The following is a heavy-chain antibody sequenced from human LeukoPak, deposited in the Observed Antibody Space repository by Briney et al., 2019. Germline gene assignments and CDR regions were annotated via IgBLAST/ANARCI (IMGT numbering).Heavy chain of an antibody. J-gene: IGHJ6*02. CDR3: AKDIGYCSGGSCYYYGMDV. V-gene: IGHV3-23*01. D-gene: IGHD2-15*01. Sequence: PGGSLRLSCSASGXTFSRYGIHWVRQAPGKGLEWVSAISGSGGSTYYADSVKGRFTISRDNSKNTLYLQMNSLRAEDTAVYYCAKDIGYCSGGSCYYYGMDVWGQGTTVTVSS. CDR2: ISGSGGST. CDR1: GXTFSRYG.